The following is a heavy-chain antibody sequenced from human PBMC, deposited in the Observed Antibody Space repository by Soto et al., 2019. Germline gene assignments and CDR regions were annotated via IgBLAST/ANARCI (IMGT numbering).Heavy chain of an antibody. Sequence: ASVKVACKASGYTFTSYGISWVRQAPGQGLEWMGWISAYNGNTNYPQKLQGRVTMTTDTSTSTAYMELRSLRSDDTAVYYCARGEGTWTPSSGWPLDYWGQGTLVTVPQ. CDR1: GYTFTSYG. CDR3: ARGEGTWTPSSGWPLDY. D-gene: IGHD6-19*01. V-gene: IGHV1-18*01. J-gene: IGHJ4*02. CDR2: ISAYNGNT.